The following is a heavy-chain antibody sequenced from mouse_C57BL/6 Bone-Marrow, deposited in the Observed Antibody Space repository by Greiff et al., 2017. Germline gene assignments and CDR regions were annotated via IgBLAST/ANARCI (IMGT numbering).Heavy chain of an antibody. CDR3: AREFTSVGYFDV. CDR1: GYTFTSYG. V-gene: IGHV1-81*01. Sequence: QVQLQQSGAELARPGASVKLSCKASGYTFTSYGISWVKQRTGQGLEWIGEIYPRSGHTYYNEKFKGKATLTADKYSSTAYMELRSLTSEDSAVDFCAREFTSVGYFDVWGTGTTVTVSS. CDR2: IYPRSGHT. D-gene: IGHD1-1*01. J-gene: IGHJ1*03.